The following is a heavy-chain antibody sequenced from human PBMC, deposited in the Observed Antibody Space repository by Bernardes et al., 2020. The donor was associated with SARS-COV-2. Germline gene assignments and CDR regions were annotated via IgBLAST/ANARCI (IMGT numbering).Heavy chain of an antibody. CDR1: GFTFSSYW. CDR2: IKQDGSEK. D-gene: IGHD3-22*01. V-gene: IGHV3-7*04. CDR3: ARDDSNGYYYATGWYFDL. Sequence: GGSLRLSCAASGFTFSSYWMTWVRQAPGKGLEWVANIKQDGSEKYYIDSVKGRFTISRDNAKNSLYLQMNSLRAEDSAVYYCARDDSNGYYYATGWYFDLWGRVTLVTVSS. J-gene: IGHJ2*01.